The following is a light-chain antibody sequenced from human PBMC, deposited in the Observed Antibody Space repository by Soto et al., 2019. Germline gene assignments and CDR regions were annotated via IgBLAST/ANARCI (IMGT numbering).Light chain of an antibody. J-gene: IGLJ1*01. CDR1: SSDVGGYNY. Sequence: QSVLTQPPSASGSPGQSVTISCTGTSSDVGGYNYVSWSQQHPGKAPKLIIHEVNQRLSGVPDRFSGSKSGNTASLTVSGLQAEDEGTYYCSSYGGYNNVVFGTGTKVTVL. CDR3: SSYGGYNNVV. CDR2: EVN. V-gene: IGLV2-8*01.